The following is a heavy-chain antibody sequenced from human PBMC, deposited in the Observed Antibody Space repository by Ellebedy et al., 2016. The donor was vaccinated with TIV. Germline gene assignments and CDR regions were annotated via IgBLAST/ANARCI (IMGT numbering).Heavy chain of an antibody. D-gene: IGHD2-15*01. CDR1: GYSFTTNW. V-gene: IGHV5-51*01. Sequence: GESLKLSCQGSGYSFTTNWIGWVRQMPGKGLEWMGLIYPVDSYTRYSPSFQGQVNISADKSINTAYLQLSSLKASDTAMYYCTRQRSCSSGNCHSDYWGQGTPVTVSS. CDR3: TRQRSCSSGNCHSDY. J-gene: IGHJ4*02. CDR2: IYPVDSYT.